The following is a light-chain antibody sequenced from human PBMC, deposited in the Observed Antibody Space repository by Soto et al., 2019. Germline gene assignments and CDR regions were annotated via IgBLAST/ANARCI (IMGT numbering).Light chain of an antibody. Sequence: DIQMPQSTYTLSASVGDRVTITCRASQSISSWLAWYQQKPGKAPKLLIYKASSLESGVPSRFSGSGSGTEFTLTISSLQPDDFATYYCQQYNSYPWTFGQGTKVDNK. J-gene: IGKJ1*01. V-gene: IGKV1-5*03. CDR1: QSISSW. CDR2: KAS. CDR3: QQYNSYPWT.